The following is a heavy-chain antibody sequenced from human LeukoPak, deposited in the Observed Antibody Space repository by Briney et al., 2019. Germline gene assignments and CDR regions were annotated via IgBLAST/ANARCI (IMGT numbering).Heavy chain of an antibody. Sequence: SETLSLTCTVSGGSISSYYWSWIRQPPGKGLEWIGEINHSGSTNYNPSLKSRVTISVDTSKNQFSLKLSSVTAADTAVYYCARAYSNGYNYWGQGTLVTVSS. D-gene: IGHD4-11*01. CDR3: ARAYSNGYNY. J-gene: IGHJ4*02. CDR2: INHSGST. CDR1: GGSISSYY. V-gene: IGHV4-34*01.